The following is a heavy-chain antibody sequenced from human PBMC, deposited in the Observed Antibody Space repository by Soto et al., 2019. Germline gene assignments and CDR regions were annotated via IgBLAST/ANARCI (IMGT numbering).Heavy chain of an antibody. J-gene: IGHJ4*02. CDR2: ISYDGSNK. Sequence: QVQLVESGGGVVQPGRSLRLSCAASGFTFSSYAMHWVRQAPGKGLEWVAVISYDGSNKYYADSVKGRFTISRDNSKNTLYLQMNSLRAEDTAVYYCAREVRGLRSDYWGQGTLVTVSS. D-gene: IGHD1-1*01. CDR1: GFTFSSYA. CDR3: AREVRGLRSDY. V-gene: IGHV3-30-3*01.